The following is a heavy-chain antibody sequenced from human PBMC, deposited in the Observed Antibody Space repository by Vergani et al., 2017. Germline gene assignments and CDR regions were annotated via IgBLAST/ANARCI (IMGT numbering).Heavy chain of an antibody. Sequence: QVQLVQSGAEVKKPGASVQVSCKASGYTFTSYDMHWVRQAPGQGLEWMGRIIPIFGTANYAQKFQGRVTITADESTSTAYMELSSLRSEDTAVYYCARYYYDSSGYPVSEFDYWGQGTLVTVSS. CDR1: GYTFTSYD. CDR2: IIPIFGTA. J-gene: IGHJ4*02. V-gene: IGHV1-69*18. D-gene: IGHD3-22*01. CDR3: ARYYYDSSGYPVSEFDY.